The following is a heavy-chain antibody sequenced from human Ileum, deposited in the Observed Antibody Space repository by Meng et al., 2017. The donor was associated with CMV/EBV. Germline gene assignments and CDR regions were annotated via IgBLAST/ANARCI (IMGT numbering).Heavy chain of an antibody. D-gene: IGHD3-3*01. CDR1: GFIFSDWG. Sequence: GESLKISCAASGFIFSDWGMHWVRRAPGKGLEWVAFIAHGGTDKYADSVRGRFTISRDNSKNTVYLQMNSLRGDDTAMYYCAKDWSGDYNWFNPWGQGTLVTVSS. J-gene: IGHJ5*02. CDR2: IAHGGTDK. V-gene: IGHV3-30*02. CDR3: AKDWSGDYNWFNP.